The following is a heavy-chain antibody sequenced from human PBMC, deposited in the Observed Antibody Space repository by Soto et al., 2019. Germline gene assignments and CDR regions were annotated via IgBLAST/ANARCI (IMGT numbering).Heavy chain of an antibody. CDR1: GGTFSSYA. J-gene: IGHJ4*02. CDR2: IIPIFGTA. D-gene: IGHD6-6*01. Sequence: QVQLVQSGAEVKKPGSSVKVSCKASGGTFSSYAISWVRQAPGQGLEWMGGIIPIFGTANYAQKFQGRVTITAEKSTSTAYMGLGSLRSGDTAVYYCARDTRYSSSSGGGDWGQGTLVTVSS. CDR3: ARDTRYSSSSGGGD. V-gene: IGHV1-69*06.